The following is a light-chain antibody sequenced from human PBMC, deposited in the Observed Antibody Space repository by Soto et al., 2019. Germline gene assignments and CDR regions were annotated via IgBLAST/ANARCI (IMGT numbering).Light chain of an antibody. V-gene: IGLV7-46*01. CDR3: LLSYNAARPGV. J-gene: IGLJ3*02. CDR2: DTS. CDR1: TGAVTFTHY. Sequence: QAVVTQEPLLTVSPGGTVTLTCGSNTGAVTFTHYPYWFQQKPGQAPRTLIYDTSNKHSWTPDRFSGSLVGGKAALTLSGAQPEDEAEYYCLLSYNAARPGVFGGGTKVTVL.